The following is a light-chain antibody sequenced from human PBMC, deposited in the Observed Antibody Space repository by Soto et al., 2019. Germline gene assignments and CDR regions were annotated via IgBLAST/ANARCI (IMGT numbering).Light chain of an antibody. J-gene: IGLJ1*01. CDR1: SSDVGGYNH. V-gene: IGLV2-11*01. Sequence: QSVLTQPRSVSGSPGQSVTFSCTGTSSDVGGYNHVSWYQQYPGKAPKLMIYDVSKRPSGVPDRFFGSKSGNTASLTISGLQAEDEADYYCCSYAGSYTYVFGTGTKXTV. CDR3: CSYAGSYTYV. CDR2: DVS.